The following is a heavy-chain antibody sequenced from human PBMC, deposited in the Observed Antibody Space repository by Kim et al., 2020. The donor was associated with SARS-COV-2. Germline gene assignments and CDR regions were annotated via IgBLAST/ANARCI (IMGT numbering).Heavy chain of an antibody. CDR2: INSDGSDP. D-gene: IGHD5-18*01. CDR3: AREARGYGATFDA. J-gene: IGHJ5*02. CDR1: GFSFSEYW. V-gene: IGHV3-74*01. Sequence: GGSLRLSCEVSGFSFSEYWMHWVRQAPGKGLVWVARINSDGSDPRYVDSVKGRFTISRDNAKNGLYLQMNGLRVEDTAVYYCAREARGYGATFDAWGQGALVSVSS.